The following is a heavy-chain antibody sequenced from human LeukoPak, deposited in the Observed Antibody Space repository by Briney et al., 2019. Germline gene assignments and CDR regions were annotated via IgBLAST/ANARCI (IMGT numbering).Heavy chain of an antibody. J-gene: IGHJ4*02. CDR3: ARDSAGNDY. V-gene: IGHV3-7*01. CDR2: IKQDGSEK. D-gene: IGHD6-13*01. CDR1: GFTFSTYW. Sequence: GGSLRLSCAASGFTFSTYWTSWVRQAPGKGLEWVANIKQDGSEKYYVDSVKGRFTISRDNAKNSLYLQMNSLRAEDTAMYYCARDSAGNDYWGQGTLVTVSS.